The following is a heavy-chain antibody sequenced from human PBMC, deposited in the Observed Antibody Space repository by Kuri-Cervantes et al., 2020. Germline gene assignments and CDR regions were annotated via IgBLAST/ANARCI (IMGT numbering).Heavy chain of an antibody. CDR1: GGSISSYY. D-gene: IGHD3-22*01. J-gene: IGHJ6*02. CDR3: ARASVYDSSGHYYYGMDV. V-gene: IGHV4-34*01. CDR2: INHSGST. Sequence: ETLSLTCTVSGGSISSYYWSWIRQPPGKGLEWIGEINHSGSTNYNPSLKSRVTISVDTSKNQFSLKLSSVTAADTAVYYCARASVYDSSGHYYYGMDVWGQGTTVTVSS.